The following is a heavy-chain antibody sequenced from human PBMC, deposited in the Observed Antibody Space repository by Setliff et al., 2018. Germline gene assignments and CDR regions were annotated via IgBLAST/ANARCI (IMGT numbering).Heavy chain of an antibody. D-gene: IGHD6-13*01. CDR1: GGSFSGYY. CDR2: IYASGNT. Sequence: PSETLSLTCAVYGGSFSGYYWNWIRQPAGKELEWIGRIYASGNTLYNPSLKSRVTISVDTSKNQFSLRLSSVTAADTAVYYCARVTPSSSSWGYYYYYMDVWGKGTTVTVSS. J-gene: IGHJ6*03. CDR3: ARVTPSSSSWGYYYYYMDV. V-gene: IGHV4-59*10.